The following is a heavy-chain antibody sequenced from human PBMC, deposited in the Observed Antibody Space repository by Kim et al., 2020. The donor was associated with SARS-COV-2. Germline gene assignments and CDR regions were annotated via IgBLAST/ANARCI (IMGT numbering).Heavy chain of an antibody. D-gene: IGHD4-17*01. CDR3: AKDLTRMTTQTGFDY. Sequence: DSVKGRFTISRDNAKNSLYLQMNSLRAEDTALYYCAKDLTRMTTQTGFDYWGQGTLVTVSS. J-gene: IGHJ4*02. V-gene: IGHV3-9*01.